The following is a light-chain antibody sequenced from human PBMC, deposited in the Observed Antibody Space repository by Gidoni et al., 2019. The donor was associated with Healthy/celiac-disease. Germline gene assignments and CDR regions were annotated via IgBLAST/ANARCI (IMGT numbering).Light chain of an antibody. CDR2: GAS. CDR1: QSVSSN. CDR3: QQYNNWPRT. J-gene: IGKJ1*01. V-gene: IGKV3-15*01. Sequence: ELVMTQSPATLSVSPGERATLSCRASQSVSSNLAWYQQKPGQAPMLLIYGASTRATGIPARFSGSGSGTEFTLTISSLQSEDFAVYYCQQYNNWPRTFGQGTKVEIK.